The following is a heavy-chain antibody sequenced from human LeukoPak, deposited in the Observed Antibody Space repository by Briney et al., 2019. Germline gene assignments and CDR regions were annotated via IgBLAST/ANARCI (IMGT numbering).Heavy chain of an antibody. D-gene: IGHD6-13*01. J-gene: IGHJ1*01. V-gene: IGHV3-30-3*01. Sequence: PGRSLRLSCAASGFTFSSYAMHWVRQAPGKGLEWVAVISYDGSNKYYADSVKGRFTISRDNSKNTLYLQMNSLRAEDTAVYYCARDGRSSWYTEYFQHWGQGTLVTVSS. CDR1: GFTFSSYA. CDR3: ARDGRSSWYTEYFQH. CDR2: ISYDGSNK.